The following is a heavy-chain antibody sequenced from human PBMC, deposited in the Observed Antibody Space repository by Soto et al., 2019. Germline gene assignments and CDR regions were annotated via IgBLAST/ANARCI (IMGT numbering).Heavy chain of an antibody. V-gene: IGHV1-24*01. Sequence: ASVKVSCKVSGYTLTELSMHWVRQAPGKGLEWMGGFDPEDGETIYAQKFQGRVTMTEDTSTDTAYMELSSLRSEDTAVYYCATGLITFGGVIVTDYFDYWGQGTLVTVSS. D-gene: IGHD3-16*02. CDR1: GYTLTELS. J-gene: IGHJ4*02. CDR2: FDPEDGET. CDR3: ATGLITFGGVIVTDYFDY.